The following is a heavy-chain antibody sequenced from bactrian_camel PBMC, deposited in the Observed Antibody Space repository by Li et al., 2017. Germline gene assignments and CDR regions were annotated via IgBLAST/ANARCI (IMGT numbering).Heavy chain of an antibody. D-gene: IGHD2*01. CDR3: AADQVRLPSGGSWLTHLASFGF. J-gene: IGHJ6*01. V-gene: IGHV3S6*01. CDR2: LYSAGSKI. CDR1: GSTFRSYV. Sequence: HVQLVESGGDLVQPGGSLRLSCVVSGSTFRSYVIDWVRQAPGRGLEWLSRLYSAGSKIDYAESVKGRFTISRDNAKKTVYLTMNSLKSEDTATYYCAADQVRLPSGGSWLTHLASFGFWGQGTQVTVS.